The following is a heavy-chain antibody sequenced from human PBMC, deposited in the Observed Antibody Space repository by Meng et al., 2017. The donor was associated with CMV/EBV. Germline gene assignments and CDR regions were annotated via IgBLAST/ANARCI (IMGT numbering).Heavy chain of an antibody. CDR1: GYTFTGYY. CDR3: AREDYYDSSGYYPFDY. Sequence: ASVKVSCKASGYTFTGYYMHWMRQAPGQGLEWMGWINPNSGGTNYAQKFQGRVTMTRDTSISTAYMELSRLRSDDTAVYYCAREDYYDSSGYYPFDYWGQGTLVTVSS. D-gene: IGHD3-22*01. J-gene: IGHJ4*02. CDR2: INPNSGGT. V-gene: IGHV1-2*02.